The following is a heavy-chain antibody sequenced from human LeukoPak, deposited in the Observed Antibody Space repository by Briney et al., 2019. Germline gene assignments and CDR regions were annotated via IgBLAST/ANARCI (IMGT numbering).Heavy chain of an antibody. D-gene: IGHD3-9*01. CDR3: ATGASVTTIRLFDY. CDR1: GFTLSSQG. J-gene: IGHJ4*02. Sequence: PGGSLRLSCAASGFTLSSQGMHWVRQAPGKGLEWVAGISYDGSNKYYADSVKGRFTISRDNSRNMLYLQINSLRAEDTAVYFCATGASVTTIRLFDYWGQGTLVTVSS. V-gene: IGHV3-30*03. CDR2: ISYDGSNK.